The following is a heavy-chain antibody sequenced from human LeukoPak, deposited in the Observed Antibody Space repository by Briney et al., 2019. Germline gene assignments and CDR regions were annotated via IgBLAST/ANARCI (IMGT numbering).Heavy chain of an antibody. V-gene: IGHV1-69*05. CDR3: ARGGGYCSSTSCYGGWFDP. Sequence: GASVKVSCKASGGTFSSYAISWVRQAPGQGLEWMGGIIPIFGTANYAQKFQGRVTITTDESTSTAYMELSSLRSEDTAVYYCARGGGYCSSTSCYGGWFDPWGQGTLVTVSS. CDR2: IIPIFGTA. D-gene: IGHD2-2*01. CDR1: GGTFSSYA. J-gene: IGHJ5*02.